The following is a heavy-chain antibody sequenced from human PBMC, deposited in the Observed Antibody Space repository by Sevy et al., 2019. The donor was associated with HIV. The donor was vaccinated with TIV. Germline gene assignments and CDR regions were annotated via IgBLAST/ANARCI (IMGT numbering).Heavy chain of an antibody. J-gene: IGHJ3*02. Sequence: SETLSLTCTVSGDSISGYYWSWIRQPPGKGLEWIGYIYDSGSTYYNPSLKSRVTISIDTSKNQFSLKLSSVTAADTAVYYCARHLITTPGDAFDIWGQGTMVTVSS. D-gene: IGHD3-10*01. CDR3: ARHLITTPGDAFDI. CDR2: IYDSGST. V-gene: IGHV4-59*01. CDR1: GDSISGYY.